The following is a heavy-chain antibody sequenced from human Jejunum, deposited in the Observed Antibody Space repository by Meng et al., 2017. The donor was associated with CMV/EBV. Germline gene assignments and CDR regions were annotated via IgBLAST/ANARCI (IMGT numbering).Heavy chain of an antibody. CDR2: ISVFNGQT. V-gene: IGHV1-18*01. CDR1: YTFSSYG. J-gene: IGHJ4*02. Sequence: YTFSSYGITWVRPAPGQRLEWMGWISVFNGQTNYARDFQDRVTMTADTSTSTVYMELRSLKFDDTAVYYCVRVVFFGDHPETFDHWGQGTVGTVSS. D-gene: IGHD1-14*01. CDR3: VRVVFFGDHPETFDH.